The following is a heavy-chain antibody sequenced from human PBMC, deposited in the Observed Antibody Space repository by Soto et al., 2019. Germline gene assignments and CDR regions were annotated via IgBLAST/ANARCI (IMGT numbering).Heavy chain of an antibody. D-gene: IGHD3-10*01. J-gene: IGHJ6*02. CDR3: AREYYYGSGKGYYYYGMDV. Sequence: GGSLRLSCAASGFTFSSYDMHWVRQATGKGLEWVSAIGTAGDTYYPGSVKGRFTISRENAKNSLYLQMNSLRAEDTAVYYCAREYYYGSGKGYYYYGMDVWGQGTTVTVSS. V-gene: IGHV3-13*01. CDR2: IGTAGDT. CDR1: GFTFSSYD.